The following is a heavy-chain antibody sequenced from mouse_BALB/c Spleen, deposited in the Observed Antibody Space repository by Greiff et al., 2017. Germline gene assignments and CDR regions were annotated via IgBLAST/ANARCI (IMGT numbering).Heavy chain of an antibody. CDR1: GFTFSDYY. CDR3: ARDTDGLFAY. Sequence: EVKLVESGGGLVKPGGSLKLSCAASGFTFSDYYMYWVRQTPEKRLEWVATISDGGSYTYYPDSVKGRFTISRDNAKNNLYLQMSSLKSEDTAMYYCARDTDGLFAYWGQGTLVTVSA. CDR2: ISDGGSYT. V-gene: IGHV5-4*02. D-gene: IGHD2-3*01. J-gene: IGHJ3*01.